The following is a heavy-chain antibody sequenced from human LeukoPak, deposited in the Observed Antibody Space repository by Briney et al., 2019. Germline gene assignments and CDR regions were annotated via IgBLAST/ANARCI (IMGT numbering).Heavy chain of an antibody. CDR2: IIPIFGTA. CDR1: GGTFSSYA. CDR3: ASTVVNWFDP. Sequence: SVTVSCTASGGTFSSYAISWVRQAPGQGLEWMGGIIPIFGTANYAQKFQGRVTITADESTSTAYMELSSLRSEDTAVYYCASTVVNWFDPWGQGTLVTVSS. V-gene: IGHV1-69*13. D-gene: IGHD4-11*01. J-gene: IGHJ5*02.